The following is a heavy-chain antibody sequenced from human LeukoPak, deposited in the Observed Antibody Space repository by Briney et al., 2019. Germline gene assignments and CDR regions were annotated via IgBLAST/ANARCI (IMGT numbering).Heavy chain of an antibody. Sequence: GGSLRLSCAASGFTFSDYYMSWIRQAPGKGLEWVSGVSGGGSSTYYADSVKGRFTISRDNSKNTLYLQMNSLRAEDTAVYYCARHAYSSGPVDAFDIWGQGTLVTVSS. D-gene: IGHD6-25*01. CDR3: ARHAYSSGPVDAFDI. V-gene: IGHV3-23*01. CDR1: GFTFSDYY. CDR2: VSGGGSST. J-gene: IGHJ3*02.